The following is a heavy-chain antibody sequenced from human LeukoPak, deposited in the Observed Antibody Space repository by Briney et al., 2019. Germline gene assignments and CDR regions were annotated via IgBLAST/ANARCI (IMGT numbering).Heavy chain of an antibody. Sequence: PSQTLSLTCTVSGGSISSGSYYWSWIRQPAGKGLEWIGRIYTSGSTNYNPSLKSRVTMSVDTSKNQFSLKLSSVTAADTAVYYCARGSGYLPDYWGQGTLVTVSS. CDR2: IYTSGST. CDR1: GGSISSGSYY. J-gene: IGHJ4*02. CDR3: ARGSGYLPDY. D-gene: IGHD5-18*01. V-gene: IGHV4-61*02.